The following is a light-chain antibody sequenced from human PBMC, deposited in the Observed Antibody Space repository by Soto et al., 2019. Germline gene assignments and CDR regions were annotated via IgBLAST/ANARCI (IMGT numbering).Light chain of an antibody. CDR2: DAS. J-gene: IGKJ5*01. V-gene: IGKV3-11*01. CDR1: QSVSSY. CDR3: QQRSNCLT. Sequence: EIVLTQSPATLSLTPGEGATLSCRASQSVSSYLAWYQQKPGQAPRLLIYDASNRATGIPARFSGSGSGTDFTLTISSLEPEDFAVYYCQQRSNCLTFGQGTRLEI.